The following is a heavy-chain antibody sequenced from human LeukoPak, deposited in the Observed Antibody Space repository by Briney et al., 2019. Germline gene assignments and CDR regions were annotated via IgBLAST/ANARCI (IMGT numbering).Heavy chain of an antibody. CDR3: ARPFYQGGDSSGYYFDY. CDR1: GYTFTSYY. J-gene: IGHJ4*02. Sequence: ASVKVSCKASGYTFTSYYMHWVRQAPGQGLEWMGIINPSGGSTSYAQKSQGRVTMTRDTSTSTVYMELSSLRSEDTAVYYCARPFYQGGDSSGYYFDYWGQGTLVTVSS. CDR2: INPSGGST. D-gene: IGHD3-22*01. V-gene: IGHV1-46*01.